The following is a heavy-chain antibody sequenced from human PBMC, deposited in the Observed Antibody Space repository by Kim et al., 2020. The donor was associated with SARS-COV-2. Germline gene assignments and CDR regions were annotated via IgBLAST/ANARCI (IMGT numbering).Heavy chain of an antibody. J-gene: IGHJ4*02. CDR3: SRRDGYNLGFDY. V-gene: IGHV1-18*01. Sequence: NYAQKHQGRVTMTTDTATSTAYMELRSLRSADTAVYYCSRRDGYNLGFDYWGQGTLVTVSS. D-gene: IGHD5-12*01.